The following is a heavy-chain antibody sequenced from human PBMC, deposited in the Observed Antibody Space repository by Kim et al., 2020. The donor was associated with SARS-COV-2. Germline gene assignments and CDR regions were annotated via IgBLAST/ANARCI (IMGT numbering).Heavy chain of an antibody. V-gene: IGHV1-3*01. Sequence: ASVKVSCKASGYTFTSYAMHWVRQAPGQRLEWMGWINAGNGNTKYSQKFQGRVTITRDTSASTAYMELSSLRSEDTAVCYFARYEGYSSSGGFGIWGQGTMVSV. CDR1: GYTFTSYA. CDR3: ARYEGYSSSGGFGI. D-gene: IGHD6-13*01. CDR2: INAGNGNT. J-gene: IGHJ3*02.